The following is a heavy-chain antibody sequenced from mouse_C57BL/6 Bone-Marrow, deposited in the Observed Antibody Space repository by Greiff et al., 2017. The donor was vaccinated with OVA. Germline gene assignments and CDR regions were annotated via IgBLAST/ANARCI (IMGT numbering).Heavy chain of an antibody. D-gene: IGHD1-1*01. Sequence: EVHLVESGPGLVKPSQSLSLTCSVTGYSITSGYYWNWIRQFPGNKLEWMGYISYDGSNNYNPSLKNRISITRDTSKNQFFLKLNSVTTEDTATYYCARKDTTVVPYFDYWGQGTTLTVSS. J-gene: IGHJ2*01. CDR2: ISYDGSN. CDR3: ARKDTTVVPYFDY. CDR1: GYSITSGYY. V-gene: IGHV3-6*01.